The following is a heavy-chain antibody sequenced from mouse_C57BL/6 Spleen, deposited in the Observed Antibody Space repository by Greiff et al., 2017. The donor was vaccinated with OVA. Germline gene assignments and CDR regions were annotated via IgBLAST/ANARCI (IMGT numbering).Heavy chain of an antibody. CDR1: GFTFSSCA. D-gene: IGHD2-4*01. J-gene: IGHJ3*01. V-gene: IGHV5-4*01. CDR3: AREWYDYDHAWFAY. Sequence: EVQVVESGGGLVKPGGSLKLSCAASGFTFSSCAMSWVRQTPEKRLEWVATISDGGSYTYYPDNVKGRFTISRDNAKNNLYLQMSHLKSEDTAMYYCAREWYDYDHAWFAYWGQGTLVTVSA. CDR2: ISDGGSYT.